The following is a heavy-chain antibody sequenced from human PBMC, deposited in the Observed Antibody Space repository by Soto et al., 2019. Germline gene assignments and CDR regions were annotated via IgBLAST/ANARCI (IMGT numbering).Heavy chain of an antibody. J-gene: IGHJ5*02. CDR3: ARVRDWFHP. V-gene: IGHV4-34*01. CDR1: GGSFSGYY. Sequence: SETLSLTCAVYGGSFSGYYWNWIRQPPGKGLEWIGEIDHSGYTNYNPSLKSRVTISVDTSKNQFSLRLTSVTAADTAVYYCARVRDWFHPWGQGTLVTVSS. D-gene: IGHD3-3*01. CDR2: IDHSGYT.